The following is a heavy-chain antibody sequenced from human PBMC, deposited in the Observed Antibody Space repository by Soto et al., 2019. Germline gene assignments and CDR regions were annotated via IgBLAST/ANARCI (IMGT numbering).Heavy chain of an antibody. CDR3: EKIVTLHSLVPVCDQ. J-gene: IGHJ4*02. CDR2: ISWDSGSI. V-gene: IGHV3-9*01. Sequence: QLVESGGGLVQPGRSLRLACVASGFRFDEYAIHWVRQAPGKGLEWVSGISWDSGSINYAGSVRGRFTVSRDNAKNSLYLHMTSLRSEDTAFYYCEKIVTLHSLVPVCDQWGQGALVSVSS. CDR1: GFRFDEYA. D-gene: IGHD2-21*01.